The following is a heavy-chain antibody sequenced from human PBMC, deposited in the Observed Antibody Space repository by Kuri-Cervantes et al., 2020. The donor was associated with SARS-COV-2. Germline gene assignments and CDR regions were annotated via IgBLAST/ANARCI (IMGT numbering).Heavy chain of an antibody. J-gene: IGHJ6*03. CDR1: GFTISSYN. CDR2: LSSSSSYI. CDR3: AKDGDCSSTSCYYMDV. V-gene: IGHV3-21*04. Sequence: GGSLRLSCAASGFTISSYNMNWVRQAPGKGLEWVSSLSSSSSYIYYADSVKGRFTISRDNSKNSLYLQMNSLRAEDTALYYCAKDGDCSSTSCYYMDVWGKGTTVTVSS. D-gene: IGHD2-2*01.